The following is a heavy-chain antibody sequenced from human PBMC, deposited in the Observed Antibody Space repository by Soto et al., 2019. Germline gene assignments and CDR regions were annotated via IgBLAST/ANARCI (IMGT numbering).Heavy chain of an antibody. D-gene: IGHD4-4*01. J-gene: IGHJ6*03. CDR3: VAWYSNPNYYYHYYLDV. Sequence: SVKVSCKASGGTFSSYTISWVRQAPGQGLEWMGRIIPILGIANYAQKFQGRVTITADKSTSTAYMELSSLRSEDTAVYYCVAWYSNPNYYYHYYLDVWGKGTTVTVSS. CDR2: IIPILGIA. V-gene: IGHV1-69*02. CDR1: GGTFSSYT.